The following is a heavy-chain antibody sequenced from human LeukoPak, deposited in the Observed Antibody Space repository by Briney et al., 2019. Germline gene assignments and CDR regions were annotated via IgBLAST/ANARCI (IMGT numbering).Heavy chain of an antibody. CDR2: INPNSGGT. CDR1: GYTFTGYY. V-gene: IGHV1-2*04. CDR3: ARNYYGSGSYRDFDY. D-gene: IGHD3-10*01. Sequence: ASVKVSCKASGYTFTGYYMHWVRQAPGQGLAWMGWINPNSGGTNYAQKFQGWVTMTRDTSISTAYMELSRLRSDDTAVYYCARNYYGSGSYRDFDYWGQGTLVTVSS. J-gene: IGHJ4*02.